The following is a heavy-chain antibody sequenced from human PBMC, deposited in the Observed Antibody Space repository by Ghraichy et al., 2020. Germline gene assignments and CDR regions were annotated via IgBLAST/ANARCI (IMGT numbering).Heavy chain of an antibody. V-gene: IGHV3-7*01. CDR1: GFTFSSYW. CDR3: ARDDVDFWSGYYTSNWFDP. CDR2: IKQDGSEK. Sequence: GGSLRLSCAASGFTFSSYWMSWVRQAPGKGLEWVANIKQDGSEKYYVDSVKDRFTISRDNAKNSLYLQMNSLRAEDTAVYYCARDDVDFWSGYYTSNWFDPWGQGTLVTVSS. J-gene: IGHJ5*02. D-gene: IGHD3-3*01.